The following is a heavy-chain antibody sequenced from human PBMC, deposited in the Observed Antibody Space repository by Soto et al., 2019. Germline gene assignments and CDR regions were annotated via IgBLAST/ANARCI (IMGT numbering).Heavy chain of an antibody. V-gene: IGHV3-73*01. CDR3: LRPAATMVRGGRDAFDI. CDR2: IRSKANSYAT. D-gene: IGHD3-10*01. J-gene: IGHJ3*02. Sequence: VQLVESGGGLVQPGGSLKLSCAASGFTFSGSAMHWVRQASGKGLEWVGRIRSKANSYATAYAASVKGRFTISRDDSKNTAYLQMNSLKTEDTAVYYCLRPAATMVRGGRDAFDIWGQGTMVTVSS. CDR1: GFTFSGSA.